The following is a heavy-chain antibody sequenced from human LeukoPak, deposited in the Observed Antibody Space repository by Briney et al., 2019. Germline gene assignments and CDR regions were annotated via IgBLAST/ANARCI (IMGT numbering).Heavy chain of an antibody. Sequence: ASVKGSCKASGYTFTSYYMHWVRQAPGQGLEWMGIINPSGGSTSYAQKFQGRVTMTRDTSTSTVYMELSSLRSEDTAAYYCARADYGDRPPYYWGQGTLVTVSS. CDR1: GYTFTSYY. CDR3: ARADYGDRPPYY. J-gene: IGHJ4*02. V-gene: IGHV1-46*01. D-gene: IGHD4-17*01. CDR2: INPSGGST.